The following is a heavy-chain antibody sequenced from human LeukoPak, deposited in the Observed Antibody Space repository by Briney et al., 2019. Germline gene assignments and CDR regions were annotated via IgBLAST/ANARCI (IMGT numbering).Heavy chain of an antibody. J-gene: IGHJ4*02. V-gene: IGHV1-2*06. Sequence: ASVKVSCKASGYSFTDYYMHWVRQAPGQGLEWVGRINANSGVTNYEQKFQGRVTMTRDTSISTGYMELSGLTSDDTAVYYCAGLPHVDTATWGQGTLVTVSS. CDR1: GYSFTDYY. CDR2: INANSGVT. D-gene: IGHD5-18*01. CDR3: AGLPHVDTAT.